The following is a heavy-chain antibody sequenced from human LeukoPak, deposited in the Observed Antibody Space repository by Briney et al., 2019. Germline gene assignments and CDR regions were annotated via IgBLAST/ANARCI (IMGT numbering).Heavy chain of an antibody. CDR1: GYTFTGYY. J-gene: IGHJ6*02. V-gene: IGHV1-2*02. CDR3: ARAKPPLLTGFLYYYYYGMDV. D-gene: IGHD3-9*01. CDR2: INPNSGGT. Sequence: ASVKVSCKASGYTFTGYYMHWVRQAPGQGLEWMGWINPNSGGTTYAQKFQGRVTMTRDTSISTAYMELSRLRSDDTAVYYCARAKPPLLTGFLYYYYYGMDVWGQGTTVTVSS.